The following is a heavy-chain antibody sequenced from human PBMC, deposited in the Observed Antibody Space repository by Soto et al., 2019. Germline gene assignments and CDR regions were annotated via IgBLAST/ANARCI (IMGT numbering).Heavy chain of an antibody. Sequence: QVQLVQYGAEVKKPGSSVEVSCKASGYPCTDYYMHWVRQAPGQGLEWMGWINPNSGGTYYAQTFQGRVAMTRDTSISTAYMDLSRLRSDDTAVYYWARSVSTIAARPDYWGQGTLVTVSS. CDR2: INPNSGGT. CDR3: ARSVSTIAARPDY. D-gene: IGHD6-6*01. J-gene: IGHJ4*02. CDR1: GYPCTDYY. V-gene: IGHV1-2*02.